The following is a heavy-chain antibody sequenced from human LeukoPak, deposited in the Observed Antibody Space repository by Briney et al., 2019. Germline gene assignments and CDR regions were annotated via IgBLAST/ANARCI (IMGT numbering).Heavy chain of an antibody. Sequence: PSETLSLTCTVSGGSISSGDYYWSWIRQPPGKGLEWIGYIYYSGSTYYNPSLKSRVTISVDTSKNQFSLKLSSVTAADTAVYYCAGDYIYCGGDCRIFDYWGQGTLVTVSS. J-gene: IGHJ4*02. CDR1: GGSISSGDYY. V-gene: IGHV4-30-4*02. CDR3: AGDYIYCGGDCRIFDY. D-gene: IGHD2-21*01. CDR2: IYYSGST.